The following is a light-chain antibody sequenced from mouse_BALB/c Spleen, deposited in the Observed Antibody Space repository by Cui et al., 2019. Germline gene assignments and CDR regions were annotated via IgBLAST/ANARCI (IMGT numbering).Light chain of an antibody. V-gene: IGKV10-94*01. CDR3: QQGQSYPRT. J-gene: IGKJ1*01. Sequence: DIQINQSPSSLSASLGDTITITCHASQNINVWLSWYQQKPGNIPKLLIHKASNLHTGVPSRFSGSGSRTGFTLTISSLQPEDIATYYCQQGQSYPRTFGGGTKLEIK. CDR2: KAS. CDR1: QNINVW.